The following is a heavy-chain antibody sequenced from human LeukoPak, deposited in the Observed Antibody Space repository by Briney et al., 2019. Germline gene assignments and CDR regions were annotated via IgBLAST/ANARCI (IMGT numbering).Heavy chain of an antibody. CDR3: AKDITYSSGWLNLDY. CDR2: ISWNSGSI. CDR1: GFTFVDYA. V-gene: IGHV3-9*01. J-gene: IGHJ4*02. Sequence: AGGSLRLSCAASGFTFVDYAMHWVRQAPGKGLEWVSGISWNSGSIGYADSVKGRFTISRDNAKNSLYLQMNSLRAEDTALYYCAKDITYSSGWLNLDYWGQGTLVTVSS. D-gene: IGHD6-19*01.